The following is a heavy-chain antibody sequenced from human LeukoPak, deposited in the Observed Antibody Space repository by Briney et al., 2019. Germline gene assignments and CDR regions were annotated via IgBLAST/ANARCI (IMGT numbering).Heavy chain of an antibody. Sequence: GGSLRLSCAASGFTFSSYWMHWVRQAPGKGLVWVSRVKSDGSSTTYADSVKGRFTISRDNAKNTLYLQLNSLRVEDTAVYYCAKDSSGWSKDYWGQGTLVTVSS. D-gene: IGHD6-13*01. CDR1: GFTFSSYW. V-gene: IGHV3-74*01. CDR2: VKSDGSST. J-gene: IGHJ4*02. CDR3: AKDSSGWSKDY.